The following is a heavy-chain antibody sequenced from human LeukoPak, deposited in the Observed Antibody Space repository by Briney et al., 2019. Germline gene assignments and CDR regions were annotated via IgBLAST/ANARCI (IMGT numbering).Heavy chain of an antibody. CDR1: GFTFSIYA. V-gene: IGHV3-23*01. CDR2: ITSTGGST. Sequence: GGSLRLSCAASGFTFSIYAMSWVRQAPGKGLEWVSSITSTGGSTYYADSVKGRFTISRDNSKNTMYLQLTSLRAEDTAVYYCANRGPAVAGFYYFDYWGQGSLVTVSS. D-gene: IGHD6-19*01. CDR3: ANRGPAVAGFYYFDY. J-gene: IGHJ4*02.